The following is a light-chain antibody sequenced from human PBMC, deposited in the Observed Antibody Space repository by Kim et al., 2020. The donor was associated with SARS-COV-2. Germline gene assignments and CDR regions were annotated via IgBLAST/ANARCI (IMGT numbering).Light chain of an antibody. V-gene: IGKV3-20*01. CDR1: QRVSSSY. Sequence: EIVLTQSPGTLSLSPGERATLSCRASQRVSSSYLAWYQQKPGQAPRLLIYGASSRATGIPDRFSGSGSGTDFTLTISRLEPEDFAMYYCQQYGSSTYTFGQGTKLEI. J-gene: IGKJ2*01. CDR2: GAS. CDR3: QQYGSSTYT.